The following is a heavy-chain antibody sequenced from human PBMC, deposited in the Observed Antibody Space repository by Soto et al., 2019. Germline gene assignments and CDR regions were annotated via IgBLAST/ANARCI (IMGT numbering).Heavy chain of an antibody. CDR3: TTLSYGIDC. J-gene: IGHJ4*02. CDR2: IRSKTDGGTT. V-gene: IGHV3-15*01. CDR1: GFTFSNAW. D-gene: IGHD3-10*01. Sequence: EVQLLESGGGLVQPGGSLRLSCATSGFTFSNAWMSWVRQTPGKGLEWVGHIRSKTDGGTTDYAAPVKGRFTISRDDSKNTLYLLMDSLRTEDTAMYYCTTLSYGIDCWGQGTLVTVSS.